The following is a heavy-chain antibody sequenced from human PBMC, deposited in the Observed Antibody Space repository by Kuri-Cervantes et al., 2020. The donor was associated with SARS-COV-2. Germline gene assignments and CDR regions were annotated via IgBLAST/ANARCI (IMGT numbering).Heavy chain of an antibody. Sequence: LSLTCAASGFTVSSNYMSWVRQAPGKGLEWVSVIYSGGSTYYADSVKGRCTISRDNSKNTLYLQMNSLRAEDTAVYYCARVRMPAYYFDYWGQGTLVTVSS. CDR1: GFTVSSNY. J-gene: IGHJ4*02. CDR3: ARVRMPAYYFDY. CDR2: IYSGGST. V-gene: IGHV3-53*01. D-gene: IGHD2-2*01.